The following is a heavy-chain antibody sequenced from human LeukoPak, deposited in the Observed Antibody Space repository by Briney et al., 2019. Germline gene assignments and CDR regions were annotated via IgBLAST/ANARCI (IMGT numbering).Heavy chain of an antibody. D-gene: IGHD3-3*01. CDR2: ISYDGSNK. Sequence: GGSLRLSCAASGFTFSNYGMHWVRQAPGRGLEWVAVISYDGSNKYYADSVKGRFSISRDNSKNTLYLQMNSLRAEDTAVYYCARRYDGFDYWGQGTLVTVSS. J-gene: IGHJ4*02. V-gene: IGHV3-30*19. CDR1: GFTFSNYG. CDR3: ARRYDGFDY.